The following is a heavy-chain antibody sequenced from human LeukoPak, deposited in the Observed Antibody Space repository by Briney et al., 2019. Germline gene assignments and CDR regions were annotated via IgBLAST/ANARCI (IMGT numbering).Heavy chain of an antibody. Sequence: SETLSLTCAVFGGSFRGYYWSWIRQPPGKGLEWIGEINHSGSTNYNPSLKSRVTMSVDTSKNQFSLKLSSVTAADTAVYYCAREWDYYDSSGYVDYWGQGTLVTVSS. V-gene: IGHV4-34*01. CDR2: INHSGST. D-gene: IGHD3-22*01. CDR1: GGSFRGYY. CDR3: AREWDYYDSSGYVDY. J-gene: IGHJ4*02.